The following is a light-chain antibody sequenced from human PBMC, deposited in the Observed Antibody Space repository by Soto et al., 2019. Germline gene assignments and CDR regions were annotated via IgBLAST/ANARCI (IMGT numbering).Light chain of an antibody. Sequence: QAVLTQPPSVSGAPGQRVTISCTESNSNIGAVYAVHWYQQLPGTAPKLLISGFSNRPSGASDRFSASKSGTSASLAITGLQAADEAIYYCQCYDSSLSRVVFGGGTKLTVL. J-gene: IGLJ2*01. CDR1: NSNIGAVYA. CDR2: GFS. V-gene: IGLV1-40*01. CDR3: QCYDSSLSRVV.